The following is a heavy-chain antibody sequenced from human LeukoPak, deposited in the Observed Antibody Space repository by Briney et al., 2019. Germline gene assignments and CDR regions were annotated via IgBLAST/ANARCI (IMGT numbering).Heavy chain of an antibody. CDR1: GGSISSSSYY. CDR2: IYYSGST. Sequence: PSETLSLTCTVSGGSISSSSYYWGWIRQPPGKGLEWIGSIYYSGSTYYNPSLKSRVTISVDTSKNQFSLKLSSVTAADTAVYYCARDYGNYSNWFDPWGQGTLVTVSS. J-gene: IGHJ5*02. D-gene: IGHD4-11*01. V-gene: IGHV4-39*07. CDR3: ARDYGNYSNWFDP.